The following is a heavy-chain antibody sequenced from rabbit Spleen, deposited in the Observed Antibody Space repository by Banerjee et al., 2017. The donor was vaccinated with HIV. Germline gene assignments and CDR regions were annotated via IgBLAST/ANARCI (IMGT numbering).Heavy chain of an antibody. CDR2: IYAGSGGGT. Sequence: QEQLVESGGGLVQPGGSLTLTCTASGFSFSSSYWICWVRQAPGKGLEWIGCIYAGSGGGTGYASWAKGRFPISKTSSTTVTLQKTSLTVADTATYFYARGGEGGYGYLDLWGPGTLVTVS. V-gene: IGHV1S45*01. CDR1: GFSFSSSYW. J-gene: IGHJ4*01. D-gene: IGHD5-1*01. CDR3: ARGGEGGYGYLDL.